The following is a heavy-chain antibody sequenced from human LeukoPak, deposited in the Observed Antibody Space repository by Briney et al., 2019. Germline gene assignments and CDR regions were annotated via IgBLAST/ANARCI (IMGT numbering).Heavy chain of an antibody. CDR2: ISAYNGNT. J-gene: IGHJ4*02. CDR3: ARGYGELLSVFDY. V-gene: IGHV1-18*04. D-gene: IGHD4-17*01. CDR1: GYTYTGYY. Sequence: ASVKVSCKASGYTYTGYYMHWVRQAPGQGLEWMGWISAYNGNTNYAQKLQGRVTMTTDTPTSTAYMELRSLRSDDTAVYYCARGYGELLSVFDYWGQGTLVTVSS.